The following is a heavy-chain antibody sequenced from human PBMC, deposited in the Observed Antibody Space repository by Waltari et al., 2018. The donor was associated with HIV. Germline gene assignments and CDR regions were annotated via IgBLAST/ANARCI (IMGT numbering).Heavy chain of an antibody. V-gene: IGHV3-23*01. D-gene: IGHD1-1*01. CDR3: SRLDFWLKYNFDY. CDR1: GCSCRNFH. CDR2: ISGGCHAP. J-gene: IGHJ4*02. Sequence: EVQLLRSGGVLVPPGSSTKLASAAYGCSCRNFHMRWVRQAPGKWLEWVSGISGGCHAPFYADSVKGRFTISRYNSKNTLYLQMHSLRAENTAVYYCSRLDFWLKYNFDYWGQGTLVTVSS.